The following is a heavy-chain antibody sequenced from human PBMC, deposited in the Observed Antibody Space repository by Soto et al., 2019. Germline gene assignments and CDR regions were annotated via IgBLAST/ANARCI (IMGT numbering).Heavy chain of an antibody. CDR1: GYTFTSYD. CDR3: AREGLAAASTHYYYYYYMDV. J-gene: IGHJ6*03. D-gene: IGHD6-13*01. Sequence: ASVKVSCKASGYTFTSYDINWVRQATGQGLEWMGWMNPNSGNTGYAQKFQGRVTMTRNTSISTAYMELSSLRSEDTAVYYCAREGLAAASTHYYYYYYMDVWGKGTTVTVSS. CDR2: MNPNSGNT. V-gene: IGHV1-8*01.